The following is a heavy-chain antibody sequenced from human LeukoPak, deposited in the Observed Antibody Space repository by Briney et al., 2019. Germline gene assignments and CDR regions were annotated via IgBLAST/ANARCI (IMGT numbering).Heavy chain of an antibody. CDR1: GFTFSSYA. D-gene: IGHD6-13*01. Sequence: GSLRLSSAASGFTFSSYAMSWVRQPPGKGLEWIGEINHSGSTNYNPSLKSRVTISVDTSKNQFSLKLSSVTAADTAVYYCAREDYREVRDSSSWYEEGTDAFDIWGQGTMVTVSS. CDR2: INHSGST. J-gene: IGHJ3*02. CDR3: AREDYREVRDSSSWYEEGTDAFDI. V-gene: IGHV4-34*01.